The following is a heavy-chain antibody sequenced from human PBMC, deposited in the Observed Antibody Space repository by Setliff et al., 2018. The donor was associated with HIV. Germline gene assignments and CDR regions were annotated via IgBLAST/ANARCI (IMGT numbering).Heavy chain of an antibody. CDR2: INPNSGGT. V-gene: IGHV1-2*02. CDR3: ARGAWYTSGWYSSRYMDV. Sequence: ASVKVSCKASGYTFIGDYMHWVRQAPGQGLEWMGWINPNSGGTNFAQKFQGRVTMTRDTSISTAYMELSSLRSEDTAVYYCARGAWYTSGWYSSRYMDVWGKGTTVTVS. J-gene: IGHJ6*03. D-gene: IGHD6-19*01. CDR1: GYTFIGDY.